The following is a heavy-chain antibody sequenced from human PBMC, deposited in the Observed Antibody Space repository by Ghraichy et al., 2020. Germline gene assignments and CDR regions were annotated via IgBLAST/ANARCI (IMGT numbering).Heavy chain of an antibody. J-gene: IGHJ4*02. D-gene: IGHD6-6*01. V-gene: IGHV3-49*03. CDR2: IRSKAYGGTT. CDR3: TSGFGGSSSGSVDY. Sequence: GESLNISCTASGFTFGDYAMSWFRQAPGKGLEWVGFIRSKAYGGTTEYAASVKGRFTISRDDSKSIAYLQMNSLKTEDTAVYYCTSGFGGSSSGSVDYWGQGTLVTVSP. CDR1: GFTFGDYA.